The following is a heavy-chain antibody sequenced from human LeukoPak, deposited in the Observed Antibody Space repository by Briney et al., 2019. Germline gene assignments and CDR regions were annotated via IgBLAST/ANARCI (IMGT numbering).Heavy chain of an antibody. D-gene: IGHD2-15*01. J-gene: IGHJ5*01. CDR1: GYTFTGYY. V-gene: IGHV1-2*02. CDR3: ARALGDDITFDP. CDR2: INPNSGGT. Sequence: ASVKVSCKASGYTFTGYYMHWVRQAPGQGLEWMGWINPNSGGTNYAQKFQGRVTMTRDTSISTAYMELSRLRSDDTAMYYCARALGDDITFDPWGQGTLVTVSS.